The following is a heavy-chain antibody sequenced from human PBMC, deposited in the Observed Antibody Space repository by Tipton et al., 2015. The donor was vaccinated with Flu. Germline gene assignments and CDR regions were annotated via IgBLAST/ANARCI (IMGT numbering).Heavy chain of an antibody. D-gene: IGHD2-15*01. CDR1: GYSFTSYW. Sequence: QLVQSGAEVKEPGESLTISCKASGYSFTSYWIGWVRQMPGKGLEWMGIIYPADSDRRYSPSFQGQVTISADKSSSTVYLQWRSLKASDTAMYYCVRQGRDIVVMMFNAADSYGMDVWGQGTTVTVSS. V-gene: IGHV5-51*01. CDR3: VRQGRDIVVMMFNAADSYGMDV. J-gene: IGHJ6*02. CDR2: IYPADSDR.